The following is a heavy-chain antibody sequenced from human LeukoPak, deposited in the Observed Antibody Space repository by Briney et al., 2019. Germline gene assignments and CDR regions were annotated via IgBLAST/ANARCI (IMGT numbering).Heavy chain of an antibody. CDR2: IYHSGST. D-gene: IGHD5-18*01. J-gene: IGHJ4*02. V-gene: IGHV4-30-2*01. Sequence: PSQTLSLTCAVSGGSISSGGYSWSWTRQPPGKGLEWIGYIYHSGSTYYNPSLKSRVTISVDTSKNQFSLKLSSVTAAGTAVYYCARVLYSYGFGGIFFDFWGLGTLVTVSS. CDR3: ARVLYSYGFGGIFFDF. CDR1: GGSISSGGYS.